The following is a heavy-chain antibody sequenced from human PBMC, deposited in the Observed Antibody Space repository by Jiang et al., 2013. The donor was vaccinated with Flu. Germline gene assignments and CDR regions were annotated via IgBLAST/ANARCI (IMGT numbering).Heavy chain of an antibody. J-gene: IGHJ4*02. Sequence: TCTFSGFSLSTSGMRVSWIRQPPGKALEWLARIDWDDEKIHSTSLKTRLTITKDTSKNQVVLTMTNMDPVDTATYYCAHRGAVAALDYWGQGTLVTVSS. V-gene: IGHV2-70*12. D-gene: IGHD6-25*01. CDR1: GFSLSTSGMR. CDR2: IDWDDEK. CDR3: AHRGAVAALDY.